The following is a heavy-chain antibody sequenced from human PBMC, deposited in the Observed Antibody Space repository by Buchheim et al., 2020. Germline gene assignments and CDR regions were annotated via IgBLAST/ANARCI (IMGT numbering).Heavy chain of an antibody. J-gene: IGHJ4*02. CDR2: IIPMSGTS. D-gene: IGHD6-13*01. CDR3: ARIYCSSSSCAGYFDS. V-gene: IGHV1-69*06. Sequence: QVHLVQSGPEVKKSGSSVKVSCKASGGALSGYGFSWVRQAPGQGLEWMGGIIPMSGTSTYAERFQGRVTIIADKSTNTVYMELGSLRSEETAAYFCARIYCSSSSCAGYFDSWGQGT. CDR1: GGALSGYG.